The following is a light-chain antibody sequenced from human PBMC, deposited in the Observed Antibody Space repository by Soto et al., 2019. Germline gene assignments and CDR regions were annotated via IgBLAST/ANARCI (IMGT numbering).Light chain of an antibody. CDR2: AAS. V-gene: IGKV1-39*01. J-gene: IGKJ1*01. Sequence: DIQMTQSPSSLSASVGDRVTITCRASQSIGNHLNWYQQKPGRAPKLLIYAASSLQSGVPSRVSGSGFGTEFTLSISSLQPEDFATYFCQQGYSSPWTFVQGTKVEIK. CDR3: QQGYSSPWT. CDR1: QSIGNH.